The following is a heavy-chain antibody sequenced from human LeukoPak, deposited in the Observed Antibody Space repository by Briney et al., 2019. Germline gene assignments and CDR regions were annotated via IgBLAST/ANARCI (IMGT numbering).Heavy chain of an antibody. CDR3: ARDRQDSNGYYYYYMDA. CDR2: IYHSGST. D-gene: IGHD4-11*01. CDR1: GGSISSGGYY. J-gene: IGHJ6*03. Sequence: SETLSLTCTVSGGSISSGGYYWSWIRQPPGKSLEWIGYIYHSGSTYYNPSLKSRVTISVDRSKNQFSLKLSSVTAADTAVYYCARDRQDSNGYYYYYMDAWGKGTTVTVSS. V-gene: IGHV4-30-2*01.